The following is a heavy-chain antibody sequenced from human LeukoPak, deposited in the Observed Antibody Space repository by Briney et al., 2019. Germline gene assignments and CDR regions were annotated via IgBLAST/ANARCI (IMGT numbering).Heavy chain of an antibody. CDR1: GGTFSSYA. J-gene: IGHJ2*01. D-gene: IGHD1-26*01. V-gene: IGHV1-69*13. CDR3: ARDSRIVGATHFDL. CDR2: IIPIFGTA. Sequence: SVKVSCKASGGTFSSYAISWVRQAPGQGLEWVGGIIPIFGTANYAQKFQGRVTITADESTSTAYMELSSLRSEDTAVYYCARDSRIVGATHFDLWGRGTLVTVSS.